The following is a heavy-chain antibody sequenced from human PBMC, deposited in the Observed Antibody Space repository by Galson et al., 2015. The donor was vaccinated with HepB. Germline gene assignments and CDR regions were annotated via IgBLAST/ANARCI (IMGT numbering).Heavy chain of an antibody. CDR3: ARDKDRENGMDV. J-gene: IGHJ6*02. Sequence: SVKVSCKASGYTFTGYYMHWVRQAPGQGLEWMGWINPNSGGTNYAQKFQGWVTMTRDTSISTAYMELSRLRSDDTAVYYCARDKDRENGMDVWGQGTTVTVSS. CDR2: INPNSGGT. CDR1: GYTFTGYY. V-gene: IGHV1-2*04.